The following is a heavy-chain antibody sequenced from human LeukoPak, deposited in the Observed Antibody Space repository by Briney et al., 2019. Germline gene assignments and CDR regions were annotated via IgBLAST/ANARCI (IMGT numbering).Heavy chain of an antibody. J-gene: IGHJ4*02. CDR2: ISDAGAIT. CDR1: GFTFSSYA. V-gene: IGHV3-23*01. Sequence: GGSLRLSCAASGFTFSSYAMSWVRQAPGKGLEWVSGISDAGAITYYADSVKGRFTISRSQSTNTLYLQMDSLRAEDTSLYYCARGGTTWHGFASWGQGTLVTVSS. D-gene: IGHD1-14*01. CDR3: ARGGTTWHGFAS.